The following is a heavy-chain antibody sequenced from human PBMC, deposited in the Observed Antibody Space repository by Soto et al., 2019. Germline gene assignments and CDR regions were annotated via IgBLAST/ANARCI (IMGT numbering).Heavy chain of an antibody. CDR1: GCLFTAYS. J-gene: IGHJ1*01. CDR3: AREENCSGGTRYSEYFHR. CDR2: VNPSGGST. V-gene: IGHV1-46*01. Sequence: ASVKVSCQASGCLFTAYSMHWGRLAPGQGLEWMGVVNPSGGSTKYAQNFQGRVTMTRDTSTTTIYMELSSLRSDDTSIYYCAREENCSGGTRYSEYFHRWGQGTLVTVSS. D-gene: IGHD2-15*01.